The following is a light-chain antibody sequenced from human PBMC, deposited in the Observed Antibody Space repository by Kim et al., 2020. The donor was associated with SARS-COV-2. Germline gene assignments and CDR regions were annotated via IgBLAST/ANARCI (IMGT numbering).Light chain of an antibody. V-gene: IGKV3-20*01. CDR3: QQYGYSPWT. CDR1: QSVSDSN. Sequence: EIVLTQSPGTLSLSPGVRATLSCRASQSVSDSNLAWYQHKPGRAPRLLIYGASTRATGIPDRFSGSGSGTDFTLTISRLEPEDFAMYYCQQYGYSPWTCGQGTKVDIK. CDR2: GAS. J-gene: IGKJ1*01.